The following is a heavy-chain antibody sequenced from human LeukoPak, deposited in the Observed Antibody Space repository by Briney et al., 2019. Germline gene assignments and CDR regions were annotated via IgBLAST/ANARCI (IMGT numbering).Heavy chain of an antibody. Sequence: SETLSLTCAVYGESFSDYYWSWIRQPPGKRLEWIGEINHSGSTNYSPSLKSRVTISVNTSKNQFSLKLTSMTAADTAVYYCARAGFALAPHRGTPFDYWGQGTLVTVSS. CDR3: ARAGFALAPHRGTPFDY. J-gene: IGHJ4*02. D-gene: IGHD6-6*01. V-gene: IGHV4-34*01. CDR1: GESFSDYY. CDR2: INHSGST.